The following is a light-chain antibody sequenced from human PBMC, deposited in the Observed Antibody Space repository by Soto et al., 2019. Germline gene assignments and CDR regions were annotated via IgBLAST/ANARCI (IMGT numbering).Light chain of an antibody. V-gene: IGKV1-5*01. Sequence: DIQMTQSPSTLSASVADRVTITCWASQSISNWLAWYQQKPGKAPKLLIYDASSLESGVPSRFSGSGSGTEFTLTISSLQPDDFATYYCQQYNSYPITFGQGTRLEIK. J-gene: IGKJ5*01. CDR1: QSISNW. CDR3: QQYNSYPIT. CDR2: DAS.